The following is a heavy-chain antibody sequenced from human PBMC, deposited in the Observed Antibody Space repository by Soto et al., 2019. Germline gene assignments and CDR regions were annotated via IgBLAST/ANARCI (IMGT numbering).Heavy chain of an antibody. CDR3: ARGASYYYVKHGDYRNWYFAL. D-gene: IGHD3-10*02. J-gene: IGHJ2*01. CDR2: MNPNRGNT. V-gene: IGHV1-8*01. Sequence: QAQLVQSGAEVKKPGASVKVSCQASGYTFTSYDINWMRQATGEGLEWMGWMNPNRGNTGHAEKFQGRVTMTKDTSTGRTYMVLSGLRSEDADVYYCARGASYYYVKHGDYRNWYFALWGRGTLLGVSS. CDR1: GYTFTSYD.